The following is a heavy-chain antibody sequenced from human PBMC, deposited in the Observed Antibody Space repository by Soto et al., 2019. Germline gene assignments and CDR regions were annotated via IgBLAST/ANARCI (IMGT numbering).Heavy chain of an antibody. CDR2: ITRDGYNK. CDR1: GFIFKNYA. CDR3: TKSSGGSSSVGMDY. D-gene: IGHD6-6*01. V-gene: IGHV3-30*04. J-gene: IGHJ4*02. Sequence: PGGSLRLSXAGSGFIFKNYALNWVRQAPGKGLEWVASITRDGYNKYYADSVKGRFTISRDNSRDTLSLQMTALTIEDSSVYYCTKSSGGSSSVGMDYWGQGTRVTVSS.